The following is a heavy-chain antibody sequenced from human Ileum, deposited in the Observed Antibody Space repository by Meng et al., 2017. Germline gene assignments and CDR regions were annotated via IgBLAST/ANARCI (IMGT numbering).Heavy chain of an antibody. CDR2: IFHSGTT. CDR1: GYSISSGYY. D-gene: IGHD3-22*01. CDR3: ARTRYYSSSGYYEFGY. Sequence: GSLRLSCAVSGYSISSGYYWGWIWQSPGKGLEWIASIFHSGTTYYNPSLESRVTISADTSKNQFSLKLTSVTAADTAVYYCARTRYYSSSGYYEFGYWGQGILVTVSS. J-gene: IGHJ4*02. V-gene: IGHV4-38-2*01.